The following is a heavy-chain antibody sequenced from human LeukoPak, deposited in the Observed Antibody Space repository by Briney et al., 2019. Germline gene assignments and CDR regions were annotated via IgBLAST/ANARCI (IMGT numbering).Heavy chain of an antibody. Sequence: SETLSLTCAVSGYSISSAYYWGWIRQPPGKGLEGIGSIYHSGSTYYNPSLKSRFTISVDTSKNQFSLKLNSVTAADTGVYSCARLRGGGTSVDSWGRGTLVAVSS. CDR3: ARLRGGGTSVDS. V-gene: IGHV4-38-2*01. J-gene: IGHJ4*02. CDR2: IYHSGST. D-gene: IGHD3-10*01. CDR1: GYSISSAYY.